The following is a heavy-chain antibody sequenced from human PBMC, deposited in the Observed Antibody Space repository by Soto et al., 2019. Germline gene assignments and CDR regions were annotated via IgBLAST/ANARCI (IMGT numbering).Heavy chain of an antibody. CDR3: ATWHEREHAYDV. CDR2: LYDLDGS. D-gene: IGHD1-1*01. V-gene: IGHV3-53*01. J-gene: IGHJ3*01. CDR1: GFTISGKKY. Sequence: GGSLRLSCAAFGFTISGKKYVAWVRQAPGKGLEWVSALYDLDGSFYAASVKGRFTTSSDSSKTTVYLQMNDLRPDDTAVYYCATWHEREHAYDVWGQGTTVTVSS.